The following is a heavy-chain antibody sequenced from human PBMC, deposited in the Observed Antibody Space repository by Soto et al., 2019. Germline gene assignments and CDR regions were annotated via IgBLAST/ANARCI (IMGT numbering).Heavy chain of an antibody. D-gene: IGHD5-12*01. J-gene: IGHJ4*02. V-gene: IGHV1-69*12. CDR1: GDIFSGYS. Sequence: QVQLVQSGAEVKKPESSVKVSCTASGDIFSGYSISWVRQAPGQGLEWMGGIIPLFGSTNYAPKFQGRVTITADQATNTCYMELSSLKSEDTAVYYCARDLGTGYDWGDYCGQGTLVPVSS. CDR3: ARDLGTGYDWGDY. CDR2: IIPLFGST.